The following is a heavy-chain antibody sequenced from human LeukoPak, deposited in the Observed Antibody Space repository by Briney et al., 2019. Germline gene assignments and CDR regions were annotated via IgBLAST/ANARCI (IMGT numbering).Heavy chain of an antibody. J-gene: IGHJ4*02. CDR3: ARDLRRGAIDY. D-gene: IGHD3-16*02. CDR2: IYHSGST. Sequence: KSSQTLSLTCTVSGGSISSGGYYWSWIRQPPGKGLEWIGYIYHSGSTYYKPSLKSRVTISVDRSKNQFSLKLSSVTAADTAVYYCARDLRRGAIDYWGQGTLVTVSS. V-gene: IGHV4-30-2*01. CDR1: GGSISSGGYY.